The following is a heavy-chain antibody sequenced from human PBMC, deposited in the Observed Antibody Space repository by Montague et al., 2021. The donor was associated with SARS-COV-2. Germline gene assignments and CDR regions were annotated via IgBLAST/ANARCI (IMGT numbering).Heavy chain of an antibody. Sequence: SETLSLTCAVYGGSFSGNYWNWIRQPPGKGLEWIGEINHGGSTNYNPSLKSRLTISADTSKNQFSLKLTSVAAADTAVYYCARLRDGVVPSPILGVGPYYSYYCMGFWGKGTTVTVSS. CDR1: GGSFSGNY. J-gene: IGHJ6*03. CDR2: INHGGST. V-gene: IGHV4-34*01. D-gene: IGHD3-10*01. CDR3: ARLRDGVVPSPILGVGPYYSYYCMGF.